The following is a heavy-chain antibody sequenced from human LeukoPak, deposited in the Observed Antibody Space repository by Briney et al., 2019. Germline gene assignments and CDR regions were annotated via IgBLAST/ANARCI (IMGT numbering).Heavy chain of an antibody. V-gene: IGHV1-2*02. CDR1: GYTFTGYY. CDR3: ARVEPPGIAVAVDFAY. J-gene: IGHJ4*02. Sequence: ASVKVSCKASGYTFTGYYMHWVRQAPGQGLEWMGWINPNSGGTNYAQKFQGRVTMTRDTSISTAYMELSRLRSDDTAVYYCARVEPPGIAVAVDFAYWGQGTLVTVSS. CDR2: INPNSGGT. D-gene: IGHD6-19*01.